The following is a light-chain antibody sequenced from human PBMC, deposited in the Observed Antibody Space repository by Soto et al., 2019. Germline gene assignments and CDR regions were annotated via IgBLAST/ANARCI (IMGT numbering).Light chain of an antibody. CDR2: DAS. V-gene: IGKV1-13*02. J-gene: IGKJ4*01. Sequence: AIQLTQSPSSLSASVGDRVTITCRASQGISSALAWYQQKPGKAPKLLIYDASSLESGVPSRFSGISSGTEGTITIRGLQPEDGESYDGQQYDTYPLTFGGGTKVDIK. CDR1: QGISSA. CDR3: QQYDTYPLT.